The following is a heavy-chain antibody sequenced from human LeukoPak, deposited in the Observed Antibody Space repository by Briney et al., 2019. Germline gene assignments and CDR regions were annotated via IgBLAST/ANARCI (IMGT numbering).Heavy chain of an antibody. J-gene: IGHJ6*03. V-gene: IGHV4-59*12. CDR3: ARRPRATVVTPGRRNYYYYYYMDV. CDR1: GGSISSYY. Sequence: SETLSLTCTVSGGSISSYYWNWIRQPPGKGLEWIGYIYYSGSTNYNPSLKSRVTISVDTSKNQFSLKLSSVTAADTAVYYCARRPRATVVTPGRRNYYYYYYMDVWGKGTTVTISS. D-gene: IGHD4-23*01. CDR2: IYYSGST.